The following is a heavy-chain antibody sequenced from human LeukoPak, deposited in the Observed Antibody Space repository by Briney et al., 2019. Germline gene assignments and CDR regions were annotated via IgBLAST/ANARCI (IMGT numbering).Heavy chain of an antibody. J-gene: IGHJ6*03. Sequence: AGGSLRLSCAASGFTFDRFTIHWVRQTPGKGLEWVFLINRRGHTFYADSVKGRFTISRDNSKNSLYLQMNSLRAENTALYYCAKDGSGNYYYYMDVWGKGTTVTVSS. CDR2: INRRGHT. CDR3: AKDGSGNYYYYMDV. CDR1: GFTFDRFT. V-gene: IGHV3-43*01.